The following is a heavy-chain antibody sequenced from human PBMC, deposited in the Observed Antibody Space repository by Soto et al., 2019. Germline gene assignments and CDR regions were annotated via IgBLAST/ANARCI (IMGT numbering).Heavy chain of an antibody. J-gene: IGHJ4*02. D-gene: IGHD2-15*01. CDR1: GFTFGDYA. Sequence: GGSLRLSCTASGFTFGDYAMSLFRQAPGKGLGWVGFIRSKAYGGTTEYAASVKGRFTISRDDSKSIAYLQMNSLKTEDTAVYYCTRVTCSGGSCYPLFYYFDYWGQGTLVTVSS. V-gene: IGHV3-49*03. CDR2: IRSKAYGGTT. CDR3: TRVTCSGGSCYPLFYYFDY.